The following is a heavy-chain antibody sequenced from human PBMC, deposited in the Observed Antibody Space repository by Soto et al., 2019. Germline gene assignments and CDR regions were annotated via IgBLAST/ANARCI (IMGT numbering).Heavy chain of an antibody. CDR2: IYWDDDK. J-gene: IGHJ5*02. CDR3: AHVGYCISFSCSNWFDP. D-gene: IGHD2-2*01. CDR1: GFSLSTAGVG. V-gene: IGHV2-5*02. Sequence: QITLKASGPPLVKPTQTLTLTCTFSGFSLSTAGVGVGWFRQPQGKALEWLALIYWDDDKRYSPSLKSRLTISKDTSKNQVVLTMTNIDPVDTATYYCAHVGYCISFSCSNWFDPWGQGTLVTVSS.